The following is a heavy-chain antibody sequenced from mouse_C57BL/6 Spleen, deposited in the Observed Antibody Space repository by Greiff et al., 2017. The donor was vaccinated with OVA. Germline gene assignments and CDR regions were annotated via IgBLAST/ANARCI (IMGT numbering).Heavy chain of an antibody. J-gene: IGHJ1*03. Sequence: EVMLVESGGGLVQPGGSLKLSCAASGFTFSDYYMYWVRQTPEKRLEWVAYISNGGGSTYYPDTVKGRFTISRDKAKNTLYLQMSRLKSEDTAMYYCARHILGRVYFEVWGTGATVTVSS. CDR1: GFTFSDYY. CDR3: ARHILGRVYFEV. D-gene: IGHD3-1*01. CDR2: ISNGGGST. V-gene: IGHV5-12*01.